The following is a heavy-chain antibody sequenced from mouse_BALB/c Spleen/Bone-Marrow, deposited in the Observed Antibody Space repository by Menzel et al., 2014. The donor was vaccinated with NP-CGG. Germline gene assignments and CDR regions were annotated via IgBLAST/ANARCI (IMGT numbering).Heavy chain of an antibody. V-gene: IGHV14-1*02. CDR1: GFNIKDYY. CDR2: IDPENGNT. J-gene: IGHJ3*01. Sequence: EVQLQQSGAELVRPGALVKLSCKASGFNIKDYYMHWVKQRPEHGLEWIGWIDPENGNTIYDPKFQGKASITADTSSNTAYLQLSSLTSEDTAVYYCAGGNYRFAYWGQGTLVTVSA. D-gene: IGHD2-1*01. CDR3: AGGNYRFAY.